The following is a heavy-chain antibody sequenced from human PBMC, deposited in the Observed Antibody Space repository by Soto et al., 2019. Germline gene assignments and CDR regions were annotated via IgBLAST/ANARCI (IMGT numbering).Heavy chain of an antibody. D-gene: IGHD5-12*01. V-gene: IGHV3-74*01. Sequence: EVQLVESGGGLVQPGGSLRLSCAASGFPFSRYLMHWVRQAPGKGLVWVSRISDDGTSTTYADSMKGRFTISRDNVKSTLSLQMNSLRVEDTAVYYCVRGELVTTSLLDYWGQGALVTVSS. J-gene: IGHJ4*02. CDR3: VRGELVTTSLLDY. CDR1: GFPFSRYL. CDR2: ISDDGTST.